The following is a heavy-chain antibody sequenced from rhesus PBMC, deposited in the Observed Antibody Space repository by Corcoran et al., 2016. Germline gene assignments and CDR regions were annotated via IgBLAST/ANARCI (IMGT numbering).Heavy chain of an antibody. CDR3: AKDHGGRYPED. V-gene: IGHV3S5*01. Sequence: EVQLVETGGGLVQPGGSLKLSCTASGFTFITYGMNLVRQAPGKGLEWVSTISDTGGNTYYADSVKGRFTISRDNSKNTLSLQMNSLRTEDTAVYFCAKDHGGRYPEDWGQGVLVTVSS. J-gene: IGHJ4*01. CDR2: ISDTGGNT. CDR1: GFTFITYG. D-gene: IGHD4-29*01.